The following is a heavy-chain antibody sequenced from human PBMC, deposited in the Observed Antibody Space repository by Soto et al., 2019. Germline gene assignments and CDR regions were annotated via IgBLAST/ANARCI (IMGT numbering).Heavy chain of an antibody. CDR2: ISHDGST. Sequence: SETLSLTCAVSGYSITSGYYWGWIRQPPGKGLEWIGRISHDGSTYYNPSRKSRVTISVDTSKNQFSLRLSSVTAADTAVYYCARDYTGNFDYWGQGTPVTVSS. V-gene: IGHV4-38-2*02. J-gene: IGHJ4*02. D-gene: IGHD1-26*01. CDR1: GYSITSGYY. CDR3: ARDYTGNFDY.